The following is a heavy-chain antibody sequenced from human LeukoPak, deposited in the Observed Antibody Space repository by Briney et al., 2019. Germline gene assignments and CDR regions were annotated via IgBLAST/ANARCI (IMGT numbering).Heavy chain of an antibody. Sequence: PSETLSLTCAVYGGSFSGYYWSWIRQPPGKGLEWIGEINHSGSTNYNPSLKSRVTISVDTSKKQFSLKLSSVTAADTAVYYCARGARAASNNWFDPWGQGTLVTVSS. CDR3: ARGARAASNNWFDP. J-gene: IGHJ5*02. CDR1: GGSFSGYY. CDR2: INHSGST. V-gene: IGHV4-34*01. D-gene: IGHD2-15*01.